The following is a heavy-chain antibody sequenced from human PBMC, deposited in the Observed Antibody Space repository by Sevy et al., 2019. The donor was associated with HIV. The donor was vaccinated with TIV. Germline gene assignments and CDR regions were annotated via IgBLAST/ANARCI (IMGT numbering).Heavy chain of an antibody. CDR3: ARGTKWEPPSAEYFQH. CDR2: ISYDGSNK. V-gene: IGHV3-30-3*01. J-gene: IGHJ1*01. Sequence: GGSLRLSCAASGFTFSSYAMHWVRQAPGKGLEWVAVISYDGSNKYYADSVKGRFTISRENSKNTLYLQMNSLRAEDTAVYYCARGTKWEPPSAEYFQHWGQGTLVTVSS. CDR1: GFTFSSYA. D-gene: IGHD1-26*01.